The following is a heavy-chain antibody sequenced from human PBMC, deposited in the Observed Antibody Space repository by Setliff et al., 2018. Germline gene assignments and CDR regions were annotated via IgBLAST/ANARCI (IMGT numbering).Heavy chain of an antibody. D-gene: IGHD2-15*01. J-gene: IGHJ4*02. CDR2: IWHDGGNK. Sequence: GGSLRLSCAASGFTFSTYRMHWVRQAPGKGLEWVAIIWHDGGNKYHADSVKGRFTISRDNSKDTLYLQMNSLRPEDTAVYYCARTCSGSGCYAGLESWGQGTPVTVSS. CDR3: ARTCSGSGCYAGLES. CDR1: GFTFSTYR. V-gene: IGHV3-33*08.